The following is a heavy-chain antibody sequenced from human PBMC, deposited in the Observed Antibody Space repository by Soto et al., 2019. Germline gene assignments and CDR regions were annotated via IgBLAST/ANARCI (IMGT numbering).Heavy chain of an antibody. CDR3: ARVWSGYSYPYMDV. D-gene: IGHD3-3*01. Sequence: SETLSLTCTVSGGSISTRSSYWGWIRQPPGKGLEWIGYIYYSGSTNYNPSLKSRVTISVDTSKNQFSLKLSSVTAADTAVYYCARVWSGYSYPYMDVWGKGTTVTVSS. CDR1: GGSISTRSSY. J-gene: IGHJ6*03. CDR2: IYYSGST. V-gene: IGHV4-61*05.